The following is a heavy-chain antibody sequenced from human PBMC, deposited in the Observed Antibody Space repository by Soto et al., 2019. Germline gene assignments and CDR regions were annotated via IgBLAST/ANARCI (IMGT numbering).Heavy chain of an antibody. V-gene: IGHV4-31*03. CDR1: GGSIRSGGYY. CDR3: ARSNYYDSSGYAFDI. J-gene: IGHJ3*02. CDR2: IYYSGST. D-gene: IGHD3-22*01. Sequence: SETLSLTCTFSGGSIRSGGYYLSWIRQHPGKGLEWIGYIYYSGSTYYNPSLKSRVTISVDTSKNQFSLKLSSVTAADTAVYYCARSNYYDSSGYAFDIWGQGTMVTVSS.